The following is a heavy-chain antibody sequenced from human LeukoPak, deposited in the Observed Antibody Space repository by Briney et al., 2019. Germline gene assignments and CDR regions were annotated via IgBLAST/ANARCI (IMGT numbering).Heavy chain of an antibody. CDR1: GFTFDDYG. CDR3: ARVGGSGWYQYFDY. D-gene: IGHD6-19*01. V-gene: IGHV3-20*04. Sequence: GGSLRLSCAASGFTFDDYGMSWVRQAPGKGLEWVSGINWNGGSTGYADSVKVRFTISRDNAKNSLYLQMNSLRAEDTALYYCARVGGSGWYQYFDYWGQGTLVTVSP. CDR2: INWNGGST. J-gene: IGHJ4*02.